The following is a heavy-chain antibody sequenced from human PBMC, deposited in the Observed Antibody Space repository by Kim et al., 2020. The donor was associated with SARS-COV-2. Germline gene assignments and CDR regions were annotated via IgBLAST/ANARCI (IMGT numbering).Heavy chain of an antibody. V-gene: IGHV3-53*01. D-gene: IGHD1-26*01. CDR1: GFTVSSNY. Sequence: GGSLRLSCAASGFTVSSNYMSWVRQAPGKGLEWVSVIYTGGSTYYADSVKGRFIISRDNSKNTLYLQMNSLIAEDTAVYYCARERDGGSYLLNGMDVWGQGTTVTVSS. CDR3: ARERDGGSYLLNGMDV. J-gene: IGHJ6*02. CDR2: IYTGGST.